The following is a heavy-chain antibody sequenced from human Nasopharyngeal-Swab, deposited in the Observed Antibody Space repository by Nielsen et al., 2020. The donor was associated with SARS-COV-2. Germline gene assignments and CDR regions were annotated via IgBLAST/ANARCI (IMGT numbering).Heavy chain of an antibody. V-gene: IGHV3-11*04. J-gene: IGHJ4*02. CDR3: AREVDSYDSSGYWSF. Sequence: GGSLRLSCAASGFSFSDYYMSWIRQAPGKGLKWISYISSSGGTIYSADSVKGRFTISRDNAKNSLYLQMNSLRAEDSAVYYCAREVDSYDSSGYWSFWGQGTLVTVSS. CDR2: ISSSGGTI. CDR1: GFSFSDYY. D-gene: IGHD3-22*01.